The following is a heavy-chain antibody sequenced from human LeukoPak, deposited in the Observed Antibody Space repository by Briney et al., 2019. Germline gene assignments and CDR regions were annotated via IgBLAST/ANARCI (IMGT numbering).Heavy chain of an antibody. CDR1: GGTFSSYA. CDR3: ARPEWELLPLYYGMDV. V-gene: IGHV1-69*13. D-gene: IGHD1-26*01. CDR2: IIPIFGTA. Sequence: ASVKVSCKASGGTFSSYAISWVRQAPGQGLKWMGGIIPIFGTANYAQKFQGRVTITADESTSTAYMELSSLRSEDTAVYYCARPEWELLPLYYGMDVWGQGTTVTVSS. J-gene: IGHJ6*02.